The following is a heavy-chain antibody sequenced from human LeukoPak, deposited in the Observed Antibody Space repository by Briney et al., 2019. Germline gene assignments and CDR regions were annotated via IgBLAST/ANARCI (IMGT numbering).Heavy chain of an antibody. Sequence: ASVKVSCKASGGTFSSYAISWVRQAPGQGLEWMGGIIPIFGTANYAQRFQGRVTITADESTSIAYMELSSLRSEDTAEYYCARDSSDGWELRAFDIWGQGTMVTVSS. V-gene: IGHV1-69*01. J-gene: IGHJ3*02. CDR1: GGTFSSYA. CDR2: IIPIFGTA. CDR3: ARDSSDGWELRAFDI. D-gene: IGHD1-26*01.